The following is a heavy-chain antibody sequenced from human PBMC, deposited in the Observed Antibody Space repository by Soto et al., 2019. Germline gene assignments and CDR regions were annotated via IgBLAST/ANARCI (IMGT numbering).Heavy chain of an antibody. Sequence: SETLSLTCIVSGGSISSYYWSWIRQPPGKGLEWIGYIYYRGSTSYNPSLKSRVTISVDTSKNQFSLKLTSVNAADTAVYYCARDMYSSGAPNAFDIWGQGTMGTVSS. CDR3: ARDMYSSGAPNAFDI. J-gene: IGHJ3*02. V-gene: IGHV4-59*01. D-gene: IGHD6-19*01. CDR2: IYYRGST. CDR1: GGSISSYY.